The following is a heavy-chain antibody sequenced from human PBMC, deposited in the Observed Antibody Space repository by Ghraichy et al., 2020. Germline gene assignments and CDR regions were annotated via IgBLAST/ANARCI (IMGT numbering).Heavy chain of an antibody. Sequence: GGSQRLSCAASGFTFSSYAMSWVRQAPGKGLEWVSAISGSGGSTYYADSVKGRFTISRDNSKNTLYLQMNSLRAEDTAVYYCAKDSAYCGGDCKTSPWYFDLWGRGTLVTVSS. CDR2: ISGSGGST. V-gene: IGHV3-23*01. CDR3: AKDSAYCGGDCKTSPWYFDL. J-gene: IGHJ2*01. CDR1: GFTFSSYA. D-gene: IGHD2-21*02.